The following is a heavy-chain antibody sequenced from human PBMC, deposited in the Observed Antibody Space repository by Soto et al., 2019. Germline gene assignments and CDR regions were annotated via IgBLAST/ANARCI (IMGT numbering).Heavy chain of an antibody. V-gene: IGHV4-4*02. CDR1: GGSISSSNW. J-gene: IGHJ4*02. Sequence: SETLSLTCAVSGGSISSSNWWSWVRQPPGKGLEWIGEIYHSGSTNYNPSLKSRVTISVDRSKNQFSLKRSSVTAADTAVYYCARETGDPKYYFDYWGQGTLVTVSS. D-gene: IGHD7-27*01. CDR3: ARETGDPKYYFDY. CDR2: IYHSGST.